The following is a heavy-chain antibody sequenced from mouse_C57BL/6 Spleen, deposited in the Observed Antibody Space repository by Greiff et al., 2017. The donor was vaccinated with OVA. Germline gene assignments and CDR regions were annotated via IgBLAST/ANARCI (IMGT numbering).Heavy chain of an antibody. CDR2: IDPENGDT. CDR3: TTSGIPLDY. D-gene: IGHD1-3*01. V-gene: IGHV14-4*01. J-gene: IGHJ2*01. CDR1: GFNIKDDY. Sequence: VQLKQSGAELVRPGASVKLSCTASGFNIKDDYMHWVKQRPEQGLEWIGWIDPENGDTEYASKCQGKATITADTSSNTAYLQLSSLTSDDTAVYYCTTSGIPLDYWGQGTTLTVSS.